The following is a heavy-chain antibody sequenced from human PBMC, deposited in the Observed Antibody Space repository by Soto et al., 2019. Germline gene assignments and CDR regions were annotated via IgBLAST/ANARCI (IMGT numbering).Heavy chain of an antibody. CDR2: IIPSLDIP. D-gene: IGHD3-10*01. Sequence: QVPLVQSGAEVRKPGSSVKVSCKASGATFSTYTISWVRQAPGQGLEWMGRIIPSLDIPNYARKFQGRVTINADKSTSTVYMELSSLRSDDTAVYYCARDAPGSGFYGMDVWGQGTTVTVSS. CDR1: GATFSTYT. CDR3: ARDAPGSGFYGMDV. V-gene: IGHV1-69*08. J-gene: IGHJ6*02.